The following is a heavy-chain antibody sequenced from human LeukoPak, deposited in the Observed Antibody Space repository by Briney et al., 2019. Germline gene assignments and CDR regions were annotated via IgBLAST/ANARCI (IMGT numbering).Heavy chain of an antibody. CDR1: GYTFTSYG. D-gene: IGHD2-15*01. Sequence: GSVKVSCKASGYTFTSYGISWVRQAPGQGLEWMGWIGAYNGNTNYAQKLQGRVTMTTDTSTSTAYMELRSLRSDDTAVYYCARDGVVAANYGMDVWGQGTTVTVSS. CDR2: IGAYNGNT. J-gene: IGHJ6*02. V-gene: IGHV1-18*01. CDR3: ARDGVVAANYGMDV.